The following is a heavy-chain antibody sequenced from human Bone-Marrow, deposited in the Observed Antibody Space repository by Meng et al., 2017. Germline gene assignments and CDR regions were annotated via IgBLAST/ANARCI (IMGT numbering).Heavy chain of an antibody. D-gene: IGHD4-23*01. Sequence: GGPLRLTCAASGFAFSSYELNWVRQAPGKGLEWVSYITSSGSTIHYADSVKGRFTISRDNDKNSLFLQMNSLRAEDTGFYGCVRGNHGGNTDYWGQGALVTVSS. CDR1: GFAFSSYE. V-gene: IGHV3-48*03. J-gene: IGHJ4*03. CDR3: VRGNHGGNTDY. CDR2: ITSSGSTI.